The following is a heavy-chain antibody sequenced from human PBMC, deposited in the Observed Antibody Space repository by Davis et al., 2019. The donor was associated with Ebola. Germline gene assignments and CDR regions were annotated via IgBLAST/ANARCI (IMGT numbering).Heavy chain of an antibody. Sequence: ASVKVSCKASGYTFASYGITWVRQAPGQGLEWMGIINPSGGSTSYAQKFQGRVTMTRDTSISTAYMELSRLRSDDTAVYYCARGGRRSSSWYSDYWGQGTLVTVSS. CDR3: ARGGRRSSSWYSDY. V-gene: IGHV1-46*01. D-gene: IGHD6-13*01. CDR1: GYTFASYG. J-gene: IGHJ4*02. CDR2: INPSGGST.